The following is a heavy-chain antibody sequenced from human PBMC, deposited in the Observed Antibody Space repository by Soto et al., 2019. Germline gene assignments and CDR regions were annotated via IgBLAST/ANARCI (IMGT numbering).Heavy chain of an antibody. J-gene: IGHJ5*02. Sequence: PGGSLRLSCAASGFTFSSYAMHWVRQAPGKGLEWVAVISYDGSNKYYADSVKGRFTISRDNSKNTLYLQMNSLRAEDTAVYYCASLRGRQLVPTHWFDPWGQGTLVTVSS. CDR2: ISYDGSNK. D-gene: IGHD6-13*01. CDR3: ASLRGRQLVPTHWFDP. V-gene: IGHV3-30-3*01. CDR1: GFTFSSYA.